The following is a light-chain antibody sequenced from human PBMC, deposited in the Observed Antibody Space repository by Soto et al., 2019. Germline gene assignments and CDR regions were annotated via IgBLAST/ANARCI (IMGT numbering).Light chain of an antibody. Sequence: DIQMTQSPSILSASVGDRVTITCRASQSISNWLAWYQQKPGRATKVLIYDASSLQSGVPSRFSGSGSGTEFTLTISSLQPDDISTYYCQQYKSYSYTFGQGTNLEI. J-gene: IGKJ2*01. CDR1: QSISNW. CDR2: DAS. V-gene: IGKV1-5*01. CDR3: QQYKSYSYT.